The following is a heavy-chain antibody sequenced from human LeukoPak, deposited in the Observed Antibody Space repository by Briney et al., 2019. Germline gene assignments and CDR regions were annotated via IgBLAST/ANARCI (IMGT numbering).Heavy chain of an antibody. V-gene: IGHV3-53*01. CDR1: GFTGSNNY. D-gene: IGHD5-24*01. Sequence: PGGSLRLSCAASGFTGSNNYMSWVRQAPGKGLQWVSLINSGGSTYYADSVKGRFTIFRDNSKNTLYLQMNSLRAEDTAVYYCAREGDGYNYFGHWGQGTLVTVSA. J-gene: IGHJ4*02. CDR2: INSGGST. CDR3: AREGDGYNYFGH.